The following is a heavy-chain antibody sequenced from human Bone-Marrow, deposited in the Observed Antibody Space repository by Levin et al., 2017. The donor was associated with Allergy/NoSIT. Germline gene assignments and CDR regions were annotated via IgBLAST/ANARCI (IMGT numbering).Heavy chain of an antibody. Sequence: PGGSLRLSCAASGFSFSRYGMHWVRQAPGKGLEWVAVISYDGNHKYYADSVKGRFTISRDNSKSTLYLQMNSLRTEDTALYYCSRDVGIAVARTQDPPEGYFDPWGQGTLVTVSS. V-gene: IGHV3-30*03. CDR3: SRDVGIAVARTQDPPEGYFDP. CDR1: GFSFSRYG. J-gene: IGHJ5*02. CDR2: ISYDGNHK. D-gene: IGHD6-19*01.